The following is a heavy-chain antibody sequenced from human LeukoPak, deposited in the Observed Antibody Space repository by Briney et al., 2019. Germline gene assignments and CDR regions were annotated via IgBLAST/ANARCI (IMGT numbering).Heavy chain of an antibody. V-gene: IGHV3-74*01. D-gene: IGHD2-15*01. CDR2: INPVGTST. Sequence: GGSLRLSCVGSGFTFSSYWMHWVRQAPGKGPVWVARINPVGTSTIYADSVKGRFTISRDNVKNTLYLQMSSLRAEDTAVYYCARDASPTTVRSYWGQGTLVAVSP. CDR1: GFTFSSYW. J-gene: IGHJ4*02. CDR3: ARDASPTTVRSY.